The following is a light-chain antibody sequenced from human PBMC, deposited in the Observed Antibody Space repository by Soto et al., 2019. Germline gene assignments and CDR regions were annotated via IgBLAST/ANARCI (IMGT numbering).Light chain of an antibody. CDR2: GDN. CDR1: SSNIGGNS. J-gene: IGLJ1*01. CDR3: GSWDSSLSAYV. Sequence: QSVLTQPPSVSAAPGQKVTISCSGSSSNIGGNSVSWYQQLPGTAPKLLIYGDNKRPSGIPDRFSGSKSGTSATLGITGFQTGDESDYYCGSWDSSLSAYVFGTGTKVTVL. V-gene: IGLV1-51*01.